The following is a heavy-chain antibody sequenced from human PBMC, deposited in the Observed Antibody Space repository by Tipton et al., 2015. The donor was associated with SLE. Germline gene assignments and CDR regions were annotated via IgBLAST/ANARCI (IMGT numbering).Heavy chain of an antibody. D-gene: IGHD1-1*01. V-gene: IGHV4-39*07. Sequence: TLSLTCTVSGGTISSGSYYWGWIRQPPGKGMEWIGSIYYSGSTYYKPSLKSRVTISVDTSKNQFSLKLSSVTAADTAVYHCARSRTGSDAFDMWGQGTMVTVSS. J-gene: IGHJ3*02. CDR2: IYYSGST. CDR1: GGTISSGSYY. CDR3: ARSRTGSDAFDM.